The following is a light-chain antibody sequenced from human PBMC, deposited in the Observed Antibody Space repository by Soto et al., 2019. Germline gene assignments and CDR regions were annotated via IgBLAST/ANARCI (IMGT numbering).Light chain of an antibody. Sequence: QAVVTQEPSLTVSPGGTVTLTCGSSTGAVTSGHYPYWFQQKPGQAPRTLNYDTSNKHSWTPARFSGSLLGGKAALTLSGAQPEDEAEYYCLLSYSGALVFGGGTKVTVL. V-gene: IGLV7-46*01. J-gene: IGLJ2*01. CDR3: LLSYSGALV. CDR2: DTS. CDR1: TGAVTSGHY.